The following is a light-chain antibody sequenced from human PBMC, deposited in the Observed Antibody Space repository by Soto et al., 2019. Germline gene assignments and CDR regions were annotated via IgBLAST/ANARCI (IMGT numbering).Light chain of an antibody. Sequence: TQLTQSPSSLSASVGDRVTITCRASQSVGSLLNWFQQKPGRAPKLLIYAASTLQSGAPSRFSGSGAGTDFTLIISSLQPEDFATYYGQQSYSLPYTFGQGTKLEI. J-gene: IGKJ2*01. CDR2: AAS. V-gene: IGKV1-39*01. CDR1: QSVGSL. CDR3: QQSYSLPYT.